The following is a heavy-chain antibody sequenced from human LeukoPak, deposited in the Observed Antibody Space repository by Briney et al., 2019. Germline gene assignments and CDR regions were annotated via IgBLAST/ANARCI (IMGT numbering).Heavy chain of an antibody. CDR3: ARDTTEYYYYYMDV. CDR2: IYSGGST. J-gene: IGHJ6*03. D-gene: IGHD4-17*01. Sequence: GGSLRLSCAAPGFTVSSNYMSWVRQAPGKGLEWVSVIYSGGSTYYADSVKGRFTISRDNSKNTLYLQMNSLRAEDTAVYYCARDTTEYYYYYMDVWGKGTTVTVSS. V-gene: IGHV3-53*01. CDR1: GFTVSSNY.